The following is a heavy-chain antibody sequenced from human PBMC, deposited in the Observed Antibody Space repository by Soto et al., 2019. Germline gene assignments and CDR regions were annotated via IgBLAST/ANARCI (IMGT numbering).Heavy chain of an antibody. D-gene: IGHD2-2*01. CDR1: GVTIGDYL. V-gene: IGHV3-74*01. CDR2: INSDGINT. J-gene: IGHJ3*02. Sequence: GGSLRLWCATAGVTIGDYLMRCVRLTPGKGLVWVSRINSDGINTSHADSVKGRFTISRDNAKSTLYLQMNSLRAEDTALYYCARAQYLADDVFDIWGRGTVVSVS. CDR3: ARAQYLADDVFDI.